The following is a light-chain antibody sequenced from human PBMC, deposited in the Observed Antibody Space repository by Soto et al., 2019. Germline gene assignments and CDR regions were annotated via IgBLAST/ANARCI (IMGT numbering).Light chain of an antibody. V-gene: IGKV1-8*01. CDR3: QQYNSYPFT. CDR2: GAS. CDR1: QGISSY. Sequence: AILMTQSPASLSASPGDRVTITCRASQGISSYLAWYQQKPGKAPKLLIYGASTLQSGVPSRFIGSVSGTDFNLTISCLQSEDFATYYCQQYNSYPFTFGPGTKVDIK. J-gene: IGKJ3*01.